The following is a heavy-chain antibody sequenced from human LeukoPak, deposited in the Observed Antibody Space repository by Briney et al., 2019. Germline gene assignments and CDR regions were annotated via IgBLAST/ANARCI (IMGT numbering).Heavy chain of an antibody. CDR2: INPNSGGT. CDR1: GYTFTGYY. J-gene: IGHJ4*02. D-gene: IGHD2-15*01. V-gene: IGHV1-2*02. Sequence: ASVKVSCKASGYTFTGYYMHWVRQAPAQGLEWMGLINPNSGGTNYAQKFQGRVTMTRETSISTAYMELSRLRSDDTAVYYCARAWYCSGTSCSNYFDYWGEGTLVTVSS. CDR3: ARAWYCSGTSCSNYFDY.